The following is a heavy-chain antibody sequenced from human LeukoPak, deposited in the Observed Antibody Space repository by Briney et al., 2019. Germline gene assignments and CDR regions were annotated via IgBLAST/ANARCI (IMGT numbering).Heavy chain of an antibody. J-gene: IGHJ4*02. V-gene: IGHV3-74*01. CDR1: GFTFSNDW. CDR3: SRGLGQPVDY. Sequence: GGSLRLSCVASGFTFSNDWMHWVRQAPGKGLVWVSRLYSEGGRTYYADPVKGRFTISRDNAKNTLYLQMNTLRVEDTAVYYCSRGLGQPVDYWGQGTLVTVSS. D-gene: IGHD6-6*01. CDR2: LYSEGGRT.